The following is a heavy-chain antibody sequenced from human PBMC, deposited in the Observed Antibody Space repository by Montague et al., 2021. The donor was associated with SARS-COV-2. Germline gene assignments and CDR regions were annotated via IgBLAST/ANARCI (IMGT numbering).Heavy chain of an antibody. CDR1: GFSLNTSGEG. CDR2: XYWDDDK. V-gene: IGHV2-5*02. CDR3: ARYGDYGSWFDP. J-gene: IGHJ5*02. D-gene: IGHD4-17*01. Sequence: PALVKPTQTLTLTCTFSGFSLNTSGEGVGWVRQPPGKALEWLALXYWDDDKRYSPSLKSRSTIPKDTTKNEVVLTVANMDPVDTATYYCARYGDYGSWFDPWGQGTLVTVSS.